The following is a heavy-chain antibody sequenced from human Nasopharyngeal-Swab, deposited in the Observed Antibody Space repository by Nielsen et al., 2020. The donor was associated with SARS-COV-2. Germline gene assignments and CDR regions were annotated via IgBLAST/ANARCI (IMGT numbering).Heavy chain of an antibody. J-gene: IGHJ4*02. CDR2: FDTNTGNP. CDR3: ATGLLGYTYAFGI. Sequence: WVRQAPGQGLEWMGWFDTNTGNPTYAQGFTGRFVFSLDTSVSTAYVQISSLKAEDTAMYYCATGLLGYTYAFGIWGQGTLVTVSS. D-gene: IGHD5-18*01. V-gene: IGHV7-4-1*02.